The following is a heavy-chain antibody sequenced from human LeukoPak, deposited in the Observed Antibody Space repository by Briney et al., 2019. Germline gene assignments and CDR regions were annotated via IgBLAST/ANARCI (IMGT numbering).Heavy chain of an antibody. CDR1: GFTFSTYW. D-gene: IGHD3-22*01. CDR2: INSDGTST. CDR3: ARGYYYDSSGSVAPFDY. J-gene: IGHJ4*02. V-gene: IGHV3-74*01. Sequence: GGSLRLSCAASGFTFSTYWMHWVRHAPGKGLVWVSRINSDGTSTSYADSVKGRFTISRDNAKNTLYLQMNSLRAEDTAVYYCARGYYYDSSGSVAPFDYGGQGTLVTVSS.